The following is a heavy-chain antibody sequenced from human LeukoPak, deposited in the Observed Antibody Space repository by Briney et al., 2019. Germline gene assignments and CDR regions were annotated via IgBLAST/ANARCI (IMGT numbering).Heavy chain of an antibody. Sequence: GGSLRLSCAASGFTFSSYWMSWVRQAPGKGLEWVANIKQDGSEKYYVDSVKGRFTISRDNAKNSLYLQMNSLRAEDTAVYYCARDGIEVYCDYVWGSLFDYWGQGTLVTVSS. D-gene: IGHD3-16*01. CDR2: IKQDGSEK. CDR1: GFTFSSYW. J-gene: IGHJ4*02. CDR3: ARDGIEVYCDYVWGSLFDY. V-gene: IGHV3-7*01.